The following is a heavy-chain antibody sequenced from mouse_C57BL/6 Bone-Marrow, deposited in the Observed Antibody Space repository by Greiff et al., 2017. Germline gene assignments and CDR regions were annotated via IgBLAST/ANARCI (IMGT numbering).Heavy chain of an antibody. CDR1: GYTFTDYY. Sequence: VQLKQSGPELVKPGASVKISCKASGYTFTDYYMNWVKQSHGKSLEWIGDINPNNGGTSYNQKFKGKATLTVDKSSSTAYMELRSLTSEDSAVYYCARCHIYDGYFQLAYWGQGTLGTVSA. J-gene: IGHJ3*01. V-gene: IGHV1-26*01. CDR3: ARCHIYDGYFQLAY. CDR2: INPNNGGT. D-gene: IGHD2-3*01.